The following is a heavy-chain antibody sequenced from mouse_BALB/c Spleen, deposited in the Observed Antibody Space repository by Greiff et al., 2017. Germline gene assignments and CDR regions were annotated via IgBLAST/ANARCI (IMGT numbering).Heavy chain of an antibody. J-gene: IGHJ1*01. CDR3: ARRRDGYHWYFDV. Sequence: VQGVESGPGLVQPSQSLSITCTVSGFSLTSYGVHWVRQSPGKGLEWLGVIWSGGSTDYNAAFISRLSISKDNSKSQVFFKMNSLQANDTAIYYCARRRDGYHWYFDVWGAGTTVTVSS. V-gene: IGHV2-2*02. D-gene: IGHD2-3*01. CDR2: IWSGGST. CDR1: GFSLTSYG.